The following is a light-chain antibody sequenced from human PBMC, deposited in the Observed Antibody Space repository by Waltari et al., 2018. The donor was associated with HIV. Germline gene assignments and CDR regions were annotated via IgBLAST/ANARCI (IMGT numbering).Light chain of an antibody. CDR3: QQYATSSYT. V-gene: IGKV3-20*01. J-gene: IGKJ2*01. CDR1: QSVSHTH. CDR2: GAS. Sequence: EIVLTQSPGTLSLSPGDRATLSCRASQSVSHTHLAWYQQKPGLSPRLLIYGASTRATGIPDRFGGSGSGTDFTLTISRLEPEDSAVYYCQQYATSSYTFGQGTKLEIK.